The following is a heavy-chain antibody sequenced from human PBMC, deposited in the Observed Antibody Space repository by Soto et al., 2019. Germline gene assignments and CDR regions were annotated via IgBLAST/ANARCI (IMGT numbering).Heavy chain of an antibody. CDR1: GGSISSGDYY. V-gene: IGHV4-30-4*01. D-gene: IGHD5-18*01. CDR2: IYYSGST. Sequence: SETLSLTCTVSGGSISSGDYYWSWIRQPPGKGLEWIGYIYYSGSTYYNPSLKSRVTISVDTSKNQFSLKLSSVIAADTAVYYCAREGYSYGSFDYWGQGTLVTVSS. CDR3: AREGYSYGSFDY. J-gene: IGHJ4*02.